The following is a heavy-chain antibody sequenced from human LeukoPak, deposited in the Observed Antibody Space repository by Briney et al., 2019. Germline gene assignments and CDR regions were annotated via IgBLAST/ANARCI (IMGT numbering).Heavy chain of an antibody. J-gene: IGHJ4*02. CDR2: ISSNGGST. CDR1: GFTFSSYA. D-gene: IGHD3-3*01. V-gene: IGHV3-64*01. Sequence: GVSLRLSCAASGFTFSSYAMHWVRQTPGKGLEYVSAISSNGGSTYYANSVKGRFTISRDNSKNTLYLQMGSLRAEDMAVYYCARGVGYYDFWSGYHDYWGQGTLVTVSS. CDR3: ARGVGYYDFWSGYHDY.